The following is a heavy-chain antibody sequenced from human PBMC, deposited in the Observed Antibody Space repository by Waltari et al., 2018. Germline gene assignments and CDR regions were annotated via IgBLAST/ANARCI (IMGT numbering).Heavy chain of an antibody. Sequence: EVQLVESGGDLVQPGGSLRLSCAASGFTFSDYYTDWVRQAPGKGLEWVGRSRNKGNLYTRGKAASGKGGVTSSGDESKSSMDLHMNGLKTGDTDVYYCAGEGPNNWGSYVDYWGQGALVTVSS. J-gene: IGHJ4*02. V-gene: IGHV3-72*01. D-gene: IGHD7-27*01. CDR1: GFTFSDYY. CDR2: SRNKGNLYTR. CDR3: AGEGPNNWGSYVDY.